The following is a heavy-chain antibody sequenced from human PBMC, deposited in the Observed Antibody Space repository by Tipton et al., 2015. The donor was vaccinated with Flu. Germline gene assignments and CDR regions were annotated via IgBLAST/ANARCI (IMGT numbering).Heavy chain of an antibody. Sequence: TLSLTCSVSGDSIGSPYYWGWIRQPPGKGLEWIGNIHKTGSTYYNPSLTSRVTISVDTSKNQFSLRLTSVTAADTAVYYCARGLYDFWSGYPPSYGMDVWGQGTTVTVSS. CDR3: ARGLYDFWSGYPPSYGMDV. J-gene: IGHJ6*02. CDR1: GDSIGSPYY. V-gene: IGHV4-38-2*02. CDR2: IHKTGST. D-gene: IGHD3-3*01.